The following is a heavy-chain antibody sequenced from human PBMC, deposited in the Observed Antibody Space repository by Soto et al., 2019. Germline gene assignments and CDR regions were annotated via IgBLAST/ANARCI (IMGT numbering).Heavy chain of an antibody. CDR1: GFTFSSYG. J-gene: IGHJ6*03. D-gene: IGHD6-13*01. Sequence: GGSLRLSCAASGFTFSSYGMHWVRQAPGKGLEWVAVISYDGSNKYYADSVKGRFTISRDNSKNTLYLQMNSLRAEDTAVYYCAKVGSLAPGRYYYCDYMYVWGKGTTVTVSS. CDR3: AKVGSLAPGRYYYCDYMYV. CDR2: ISYDGSNK. V-gene: IGHV3-30*18.